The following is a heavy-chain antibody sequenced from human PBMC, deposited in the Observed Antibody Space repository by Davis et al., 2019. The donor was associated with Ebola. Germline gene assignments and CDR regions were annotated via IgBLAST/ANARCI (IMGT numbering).Heavy chain of an antibody. V-gene: IGHV3-7*01. J-gene: IGHJ6*02. D-gene: IGHD6-13*01. CDR2: IKQDGSEK. CDR1: GFTFSSYW. CDR3: ARDHSSSWLYYYYGMDV. Sequence: PGGSLRLSCAASGFTFSSYWMSWVRQAPGKGLEWVADIKQDGSEKYYVDSVKGRFTISRDNAKNSLYLQMNSLRAEDTAVYYCARDHSSSWLYYYYGMDVWGQGTTVTVSS.